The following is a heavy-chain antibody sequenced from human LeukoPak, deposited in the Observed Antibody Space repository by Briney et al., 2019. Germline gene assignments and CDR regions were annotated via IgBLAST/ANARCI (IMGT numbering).Heavy chain of an antibody. CDR2: IFHSGSI. CDR3: ARAPQPTSYGDYGKRYFDL. D-gene: IGHD4-17*01. CDR1: GGSVSDGYYY. J-gene: IGHJ2*01. V-gene: IGHV4-61*01. Sequence: SETLSLTCTVSGGSVSDGYYYWNWIRQPPGKGLEWIGYIFHSGSINTNPSLKSRVTISVDTSKNQFSLKLTSVTAADTAVYYCARAPQPTSYGDYGKRYFDLWGRGTLVTVSS.